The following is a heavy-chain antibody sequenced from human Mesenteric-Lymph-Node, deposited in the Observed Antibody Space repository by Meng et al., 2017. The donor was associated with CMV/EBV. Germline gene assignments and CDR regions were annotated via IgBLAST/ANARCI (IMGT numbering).Heavy chain of an antibody. CDR1: GGSFSSYP. CDR3: GRDNWGSIDY. V-gene: IGHV4-59*13. J-gene: IGHJ4*02. D-gene: IGHD7-27*01. Sequence: VPLEGSGPGLVKPSETLSLTCTVSGGSFSSYPWSWFRQPPGKGLEWVGYMSYSGSTNYNPSLKSRITMSLDTSKNQFSLELSSVTAADTAVYYCGRDNWGSIDYWGQGTLVTVSS. CDR2: MSYSGST.